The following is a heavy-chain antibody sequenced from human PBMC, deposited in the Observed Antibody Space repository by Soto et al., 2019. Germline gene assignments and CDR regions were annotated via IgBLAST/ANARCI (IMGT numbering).Heavy chain of an antibody. CDR3: AKRLTAAGPNFDY. D-gene: IGHD6-13*01. Sequence: GGSLRLSCAASGFTFNTYAMSWVRQAPGKGPEWVSAISGSGGSTYYADSVKGRLTISRVNSKNTLYLQMNSLRAEDTAVYYCAKRLTAAGPNFDYWGQGILVTVSS. CDR2: ISGSGGST. V-gene: IGHV3-23*01. J-gene: IGHJ4*02. CDR1: GFTFNTYA.